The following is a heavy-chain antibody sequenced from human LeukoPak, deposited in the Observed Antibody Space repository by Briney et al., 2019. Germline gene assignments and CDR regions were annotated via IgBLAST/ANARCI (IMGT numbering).Heavy chain of an antibody. V-gene: IGHV4-4*07. CDR3: ARDLTIAAAGTGGAFDI. Sequence: PSETLSLTCTASGGSISSYYWSWIRQPAGKGLEWIGRIYTSGSNKYNPSLKSRVTMSVDTSKNQFSLKLSSVTAADTAVYYCARDLTIAAAGTGGAFDIWGQGTMVTVSS. CDR2: IYTSGSN. D-gene: IGHD6-13*01. CDR1: GGSISSYY. J-gene: IGHJ3*02.